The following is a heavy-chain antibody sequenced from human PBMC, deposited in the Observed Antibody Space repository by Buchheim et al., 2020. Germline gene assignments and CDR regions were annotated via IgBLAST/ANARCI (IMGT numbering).Heavy chain of an antibody. CDR3: ARDYYEVPEF. D-gene: IGHD3-22*01. J-gene: IGHJ4*02. CDR2: INPSGGRP. Sequence: QVQLVQSGPELKKPGASVKVSCKASGYTFSTSSMHWVRQAPGQGLEWMGIINPSGGRPTYAQTFQGRVTMTTDTSTNTVSMQLSSLTSDDTAFYYCARDYYEVPEFWGQGTL. V-gene: IGHV1-46*03. CDR1: GYTFSTSS.